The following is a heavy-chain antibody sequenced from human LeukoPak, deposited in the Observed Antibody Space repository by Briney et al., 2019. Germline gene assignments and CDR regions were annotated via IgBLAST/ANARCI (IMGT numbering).Heavy chain of an antibody. CDR3: ARNACSGGSCYRFDP. V-gene: IGHV1-2*02. D-gene: IGHD2-15*01. Sequence: ASVKVSCKASGYTFTGYYMHWVRHAPGQGLERMGWITPNSGGTNYAQKFQGRVNMTRDTSISTAYMELSRLRSDDTSVYYCARNACSGGSCYRFDPWGQGTLVTVSS. CDR2: ITPNSGGT. J-gene: IGHJ5*02. CDR1: GYTFTGYY.